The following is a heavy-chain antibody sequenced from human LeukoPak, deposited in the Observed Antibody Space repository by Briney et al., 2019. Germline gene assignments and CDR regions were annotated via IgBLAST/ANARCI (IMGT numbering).Heavy chain of an antibody. CDR2: ISGSGGST. CDR1: GFTFSSYA. CDR3: ARVVVPYSSGRWGFDY. D-gene: IGHD6-19*01. J-gene: IGHJ4*02. Sequence: GGSLRLSCAASGFTFSSYAMSWVRQAPGKGLEWVSAISGSGGSTYYADSVKGRFTISRDNSKNTLYLQMNSLRAEDTAVYYCARVVVPYSSGRWGFDYWGQGTLVTVSS. V-gene: IGHV3-23*01.